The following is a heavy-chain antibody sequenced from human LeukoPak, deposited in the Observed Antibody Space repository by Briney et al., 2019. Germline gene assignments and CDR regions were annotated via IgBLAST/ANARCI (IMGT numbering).Heavy chain of an antibody. Sequence: PSETLSLTCTVSGGSISSYYWTWIRQAPGKGLEWIGYIYYSGSTSYNPSLKSRVTISVDTSENQFSLKLSSVTAADTAVYYCARRRHISLGIDYWGQGTLVTVSS. CDR2: IYYSGST. D-gene: IGHD3-16*02. CDR1: GGSISSYY. CDR3: ARRRHISLGIDY. J-gene: IGHJ4*02. V-gene: IGHV4-59*08.